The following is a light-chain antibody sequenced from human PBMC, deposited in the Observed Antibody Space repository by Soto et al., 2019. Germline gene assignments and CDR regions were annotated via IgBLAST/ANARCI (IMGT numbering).Light chain of an antibody. Sequence: QSALTQPASVSGSPGQSITISCTGTSSNVGGYNYVSWYQQHPGKAPKFVIYDVSNRPSGVSNRFSGSKSGNTASLTISGLQAEDEADYYCCSNTTSNTRQIVFGTGTKVTVL. CDR1: SSNVGGYNY. J-gene: IGLJ1*01. CDR2: DVS. CDR3: CSNTTSNTRQIV. V-gene: IGLV2-14*01.